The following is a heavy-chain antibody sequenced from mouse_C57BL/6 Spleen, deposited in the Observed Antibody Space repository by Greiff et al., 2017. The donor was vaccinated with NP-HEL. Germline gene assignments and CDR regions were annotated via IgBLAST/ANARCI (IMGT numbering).Heavy chain of an antibody. D-gene: IGHD3-2*02. CDR1: GYTFTSYG. J-gene: IGHJ2*01. Sequence: VQLVESGAELARPGASVKLSCKASGYTFTSYGISWVKQRTGQGLEWIGEIYPRSGNTYYNEKFKGKATLTADKSSSTAYMELRSLTSEDSAVYFCARSGQLRLYYFDYWGQGTTLTVSS. CDR3: ARSGQLRLYYFDY. V-gene: IGHV1-81*01. CDR2: IYPRSGNT.